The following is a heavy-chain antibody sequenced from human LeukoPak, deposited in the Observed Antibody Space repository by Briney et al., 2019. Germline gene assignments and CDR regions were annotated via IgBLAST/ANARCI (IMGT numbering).Heavy chain of an antibody. J-gene: IGHJ5*02. CDR1: GGTLSSYA. V-gene: IGHV1-69*13. D-gene: IGHD5-24*01. CDR3: ARGANPRDGYSSWFDP. CDR2: IIPIFGTA. Sequence: ASVKVSCKASGGTLSSYAISWVRQAPGQGLEWMGGIIPIFGTANYAQKFQGRVTITADESTSTAYMELSSLRSEDTAVYYCARGANPRDGYSSWFDPWGQGTLVTVSS.